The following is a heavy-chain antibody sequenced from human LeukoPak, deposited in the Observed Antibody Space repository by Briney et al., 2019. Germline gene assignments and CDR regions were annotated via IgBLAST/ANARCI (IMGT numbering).Heavy chain of an antibody. CDR2: GFYSGST. V-gene: IGHV4-61*01. CDR1: GGPVSSASHY. D-gene: IGHD6-25*01. CDR3: ARDSPPPYSSACTACWFDP. Sequence: SSETLSLTCTVSGGPVSSASHYWSWIRQPPGKGLEWIGFGFYSGSTYYNPSLKSRVSISVDTSKNQFSLKLSSVTAADTAIYYCARDSPPPYSSACTACWFDPWGQGTLVTVSS. J-gene: IGHJ5*02.